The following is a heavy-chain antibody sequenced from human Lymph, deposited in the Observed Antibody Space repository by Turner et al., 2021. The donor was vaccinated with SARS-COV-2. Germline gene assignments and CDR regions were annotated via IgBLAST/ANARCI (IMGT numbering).Heavy chain of an antibody. V-gene: IGHV3-20*01. Sequence: QLVESGGGVVRPGGSLSLSCPASGFTFDDYGMSVVRQAPGRGVVWVSNINWSGGSKGYADSVKGRITIARDNAKNSLYLQVDSLRAEDTALYHCARGTGAADYWGQGTLVTVSS. CDR2: INWSGGSK. CDR1: GFTFDDYG. D-gene: IGHD7-27*01. J-gene: IGHJ4*02. CDR3: ARGTGAADY.